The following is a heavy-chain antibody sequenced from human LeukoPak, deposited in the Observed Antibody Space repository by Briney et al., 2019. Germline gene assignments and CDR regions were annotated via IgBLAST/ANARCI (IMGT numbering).Heavy chain of an antibody. CDR1: GFTFSSYS. D-gene: IGHD6-19*01. Sequence: PGGSLRLSCAASGFTFSSYSMNWVRQAPGKGLEWVSYISSSSSTIYYADSVKGRFTISRDNAKNSLYLQMNSLRAEDTAVYYCARDRYGAVAGTDYWGQGTLVTVSS. V-gene: IGHV3-48*01. J-gene: IGHJ4*02. CDR2: ISSSSSTI. CDR3: ARDRYGAVAGTDY.